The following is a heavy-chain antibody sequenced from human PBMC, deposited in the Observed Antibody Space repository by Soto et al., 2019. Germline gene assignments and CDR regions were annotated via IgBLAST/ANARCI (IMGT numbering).Heavy chain of an antibody. CDR2: IIPIFGTA. J-gene: IGHJ4*02. Sequence: GASVKVSCKASGGTFSSYAISWVRQAPGQGLEWMGGIIPIFGTANYAQKFQGRVTITADESTSTAYMELSSLRSEDTAVYYCAIDRNLVEDYYDSSGYYSSYFDYWGQGTLVTVSS. V-gene: IGHV1-69*13. D-gene: IGHD3-22*01. CDR3: AIDRNLVEDYYDSSGYYSSYFDY. CDR1: GGTFSSYA.